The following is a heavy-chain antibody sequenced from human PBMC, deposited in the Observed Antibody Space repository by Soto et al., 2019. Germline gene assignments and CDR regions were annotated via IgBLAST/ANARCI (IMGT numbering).Heavy chain of an antibody. CDR1: GFTFSSYG. J-gene: IGHJ5*02. V-gene: IGHV3-33*01. Sequence: GGSLRLSCAASGFTFSSYGMHWVRQAPGKGLEWVAVIWYDGSNKYYADSVKGRFTISRDNSKNTLYLQMNSLRAEDTAGYYCARDLLWWATNYWFDPWGQGTLVTVSS. CDR2: IWYDGSNK. D-gene: IGHD3-10*01. CDR3: ARDLLWWATNYWFDP.